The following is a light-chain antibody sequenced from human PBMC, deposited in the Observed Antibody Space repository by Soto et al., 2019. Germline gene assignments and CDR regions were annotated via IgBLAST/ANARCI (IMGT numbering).Light chain of an antibody. J-gene: IGKJ5*01. Sequence: EIVMTQSPAALSVSPKERATLSCRASQSVTSNYLAWYQQKPGQAPRLLIYGASNRATGIPARFSGSGSGTDFTLTISSLEPADFGVYYCQQRHNWPITFGQGTLLEIK. CDR2: GAS. CDR1: QSVTSNY. V-gene: IGKV3D-20*02. CDR3: QQRHNWPIT.